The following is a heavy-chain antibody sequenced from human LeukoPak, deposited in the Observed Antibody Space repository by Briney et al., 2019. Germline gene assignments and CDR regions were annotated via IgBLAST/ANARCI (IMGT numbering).Heavy chain of an antibody. D-gene: IGHD3-22*01. V-gene: IGHV3-48*02. CDR2: ISSTRSTI. J-gene: IGHJ4*02. Sequence: GGSLRLSCAASGFTFSSFGMNWVRQAPGKGLEWVSYISSTRSTIYYADSVKGRFTISRDNAENSLYLQMNSLRDEDTAVYYCARVVVPTAIDDFWGQGTLVTVST. CDR3: ARVVVPTAIDDF. CDR1: GFTFSSFG.